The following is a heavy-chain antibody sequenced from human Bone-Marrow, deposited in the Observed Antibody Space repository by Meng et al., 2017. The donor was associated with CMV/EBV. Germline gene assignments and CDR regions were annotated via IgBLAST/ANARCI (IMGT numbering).Heavy chain of an antibody. V-gene: IGHV3-66*01. J-gene: IGHJ4*02. CDR3: ARGLIRRY. Sequence: GESLKISCAATEFTVSNNYMSWVRQAPGRGLDWVSMIYSGGSTYYSDSVKGRFTISRDNAKNSLYLQMNSLRAEDTAVYYCARGLIRRYWGQGTLVTVSS. CDR2: IYSGGST. CDR1: EFTVSNNY.